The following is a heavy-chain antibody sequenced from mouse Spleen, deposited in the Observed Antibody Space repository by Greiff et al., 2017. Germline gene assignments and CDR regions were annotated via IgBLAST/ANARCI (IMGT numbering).Heavy chain of an antibody. CDR1: GYTFTDYY. J-gene: IGHJ3*01. CDR2: INPNNGGT. Sequence: EVQLQQSGPELVKPGASVKISCKASGYTFTDYYMNWVKQSHGKSLEWIGDINPNNGGTSYNQKFKGKATLTVDKSSSTAYMELRSLTSEDSAVYYCARPSDYDPFAYWGQGTLVTVSA. V-gene: IGHV1-26*01. CDR3: ARPSDYDPFAY. D-gene: IGHD2-4*01.